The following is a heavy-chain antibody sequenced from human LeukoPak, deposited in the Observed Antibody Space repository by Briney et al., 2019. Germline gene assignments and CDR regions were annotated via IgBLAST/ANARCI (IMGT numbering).Heavy chain of an antibody. D-gene: IGHD1-26*01. CDR1: GFTFSSYA. CDR3: AKDRNRGSYYNWFDP. CDR2: ISGSGGST. Sequence: GGSLRLSCAASGFTFSSYAMSWVRQAPGKGLEWVSAISGSGGSTYYADSVKGRFTISRDNPKNTLYLQMNSLRAEDTAAYYCAKDRNRGSYYNWFDPWGQGTLVTVSS. J-gene: IGHJ5*02. V-gene: IGHV3-23*01.